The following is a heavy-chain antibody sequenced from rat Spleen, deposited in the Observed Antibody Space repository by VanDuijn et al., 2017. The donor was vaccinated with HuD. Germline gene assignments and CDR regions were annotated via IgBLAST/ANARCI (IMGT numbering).Heavy chain of an antibody. V-gene: IGHV5-31*01. CDR1: GFTFHSYW. CDR2: ITNTGGSI. J-gene: IGHJ2*01. Sequence: EVQLVESGGGLVQPGRSLKLSCVASGFTFHSYWMAWIRRAPGKGREWIASITNTGGSIYYPDSVKGRFTISRDNAKSTLYLQMDSLSSEDTATYYCARHGNFDYWGQGVMVTVSS. CDR3: ARHGNFDY.